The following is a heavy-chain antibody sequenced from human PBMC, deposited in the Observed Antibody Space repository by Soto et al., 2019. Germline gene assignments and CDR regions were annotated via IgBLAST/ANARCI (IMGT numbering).Heavy chain of an antibody. J-gene: IGHJ5*02. V-gene: IGHV1-69*06. CDR2: IIPILGTA. Sequence: ASVKVSCKASGGTFSSYAISWVRQAPGQGLEWMGGIIPILGTANYAQKFQGRVTITADKSTSTDYMELSSLRSEDTAVYYCARDGLGATAYNCFDPWGQGTLVTVSS. D-gene: IGHD2-15*01. CDR1: GGTFSSYA. CDR3: ARDGLGATAYNCFDP.